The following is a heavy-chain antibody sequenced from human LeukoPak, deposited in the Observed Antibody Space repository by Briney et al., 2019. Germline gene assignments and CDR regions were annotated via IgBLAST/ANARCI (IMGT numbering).Heavy chain of an antibody. D-gene: IGHD1-7*01. V-gene: IGHV4-59*08. J-gene: IGHJ5*02. CDR2: IFYSGST. CDR3: ARGGGSTWNYGGGLDP. CDR1: GDSISSCN. Sequence: SETLSLTCTVSGDSISSCNWNCIRQPPGKGLEWIGYIFYSGSTNYNPSLKSRVTISVDTSKNQFSLKLSSVTAADTAVYYCARGGGSTWNYGGGLDPWGQGTLVTVSS.